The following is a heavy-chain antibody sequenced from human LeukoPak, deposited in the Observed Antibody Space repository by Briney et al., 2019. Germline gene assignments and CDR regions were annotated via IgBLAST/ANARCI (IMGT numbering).Heavy chain of an antibody. CDR1: GASISGSGYY. CDR2: IYYSGST. V-gene: IGHV4-39*07. CDR3: ARDGALNRYYYYYYMGV. D-gene: IGHD1-14*01. J-gene: IGHJ6*03. Sequence: SETLSLTCAVSGASISGSGYYWGWIRQPPGKGLEWIGSIYYSGSTYYNPSLKSRVTISVDTSKNQFSLKLSSVTAADTAVYYCARDGALNRYYYYYYMGVWGKGTTVTVSS.